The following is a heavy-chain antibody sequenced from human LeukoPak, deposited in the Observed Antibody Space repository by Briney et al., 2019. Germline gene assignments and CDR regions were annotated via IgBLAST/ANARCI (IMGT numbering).Heavy chain of an antibody. CDR3: ARDGPSSTGRFDP. CDR2: FDPEDGET. V-gene: IGHV1-24*01. CDR1: GYTLTELS. Sequence: VASVKVSCKVSGYTLTELSMHWVRQAPGKGLEWMGGFDPEDGETIYAQKFQGRVTMTEDTSTDTAYMELSSLRSDDTAVYYCARDGPSSTGRFDPWGQGTLVTVSS. D-gene: IGHD2-2*01. J-gene: IGHJ5*02.